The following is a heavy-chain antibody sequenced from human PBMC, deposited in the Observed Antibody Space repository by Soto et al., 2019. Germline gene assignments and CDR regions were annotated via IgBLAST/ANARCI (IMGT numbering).Heavy chain of an antibody. CDR3: ALTTVTTDYYYYMDV. J-gene: IGHJ6*03. CDR2: TRNKANSYTT. Sequence: GGSLRLSCAASGFTFSDHYMDWVRQAPGKGLEWVGRTRNKANSYTTEYAASVKGRFTISRDDSKNSLYLQMNSLKTEDTAVYYCALTTVTTDYYYYMDVWGKGTTVTVSS. CDR1: GFTFSDHY. V-gene: IGHV3-72*01. D-gene: IGHD4-17*01.